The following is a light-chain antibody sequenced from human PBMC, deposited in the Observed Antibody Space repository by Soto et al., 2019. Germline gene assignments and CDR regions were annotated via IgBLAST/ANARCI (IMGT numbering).Light chain of an antibody. CDR1: NIGTKS. CDR3: STWNDSLNGWV. V-gene: IGLV3-21*02. J-gene: IGLJ3*02. Sequence: SYELTQPPSVSVAPGQTARITCGANNIGTKSVHWYQQKPGQAPVLVVYNDSDRPSGIPERFSGSKSGTSASLAISGLQSEDEADYFCSTWNDSLNGWVFGGGTKLTVL. CDR2: NDS.